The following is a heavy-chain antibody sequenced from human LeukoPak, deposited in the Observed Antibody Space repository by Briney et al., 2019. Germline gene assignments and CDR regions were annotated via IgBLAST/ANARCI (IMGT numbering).Heavy chain of an antibody. Sequence: GASVKVSCKASGGTFSSYAISWVRQAPGQGLEWMGRIIPILGIANYAQKFQGRVTITADKSTSTAYMELSSLRSEDTAVYYCARDPFRDYYMDVWGKGTTVTVSS. CDR1: GGTFSSYA. V-gene: IGHV1-69*04. CDR3: ARDPFRDYYMDV. CDR2: IIPILGIA. J-gene: IGHJ6*03.